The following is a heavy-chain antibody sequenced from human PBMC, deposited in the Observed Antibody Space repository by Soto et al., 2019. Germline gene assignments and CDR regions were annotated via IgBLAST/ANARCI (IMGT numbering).Heavy chain of an antibody. V-gene: IGHV1-2*02. CDR1: GYTFTGYY. D-gene: IGHD1-1*01. CDR3: ARGRTGTTSYFDC. Sequence: ASVKVSCKASGYTFTGYYLHWVRQAPGQGLEWMGWINPNSGGTNYAQKFQGRVTMTRDTSISTAYMELSRLRSDDTAVYYCARGRTGTTSYFDCWGQRNLVTVSS. J-gene: IGHJ4*02. CDR2: INPNSGGT.